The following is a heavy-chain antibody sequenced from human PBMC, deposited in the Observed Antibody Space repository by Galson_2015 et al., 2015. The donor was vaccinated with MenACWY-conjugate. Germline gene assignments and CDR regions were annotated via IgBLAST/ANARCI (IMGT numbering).Heavy chain of an antibody. CDR1: GYSFTHYW. Sequence: QSGAEVKQPGESLQISCTGSGYSFTHYWIGWVRQMPGRGLEWMGLIDPHNSNTRYSPSLQGQVTISADESISTAFLQWSSLKASDTAMYYCARHPPGGRGMDVWGRGTTVTVSS. J-gene: IGHJ6*02. CDR2: IDPHNSNT. CDR3: ARHPPGGRGMDV. V-gene: IGHV5-51*01. D-gene: IGHD1-26*01.